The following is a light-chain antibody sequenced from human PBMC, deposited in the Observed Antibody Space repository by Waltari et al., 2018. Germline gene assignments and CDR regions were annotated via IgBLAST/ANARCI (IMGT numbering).Light chain of an antibody. V-gene: IGKV3-20*01. CDR2: HTS. CDR1: QTLSSSY. J-gene: IGKJ1*01. CDR3: QQYGSPLWS. Sequence: EIVLTQSPDTLSLSPGERATLSCRASQTLSSSYLAWYQQKPGQAPRLLIYHTSSRATGIPDRFSGSGSGTDFSLTINRLEPEDSAVYYCQQYGSPLWSFGQGTKVEIK.